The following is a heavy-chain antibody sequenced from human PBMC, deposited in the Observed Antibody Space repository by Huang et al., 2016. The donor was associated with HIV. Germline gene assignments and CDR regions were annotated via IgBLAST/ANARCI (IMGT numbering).Heavy chain of an antibody. Sequence: QVQLEQWGAGLLKASETLSLTCAVYGVSFSGYYWNWLRQAPGKGLEWVGEINHSGNTNYNPSRKSRVNMSVDTSKSQFSLYLTSLSAADTGTYFCARRYNSRRDYWGRGTLVTVHS. V-gene: IGHV4-34*02. CDR2: INHSGNT. CDR1: GVSFSGYY. J-gene: IGHJ4*02. D-gene: IGHD3-22*01. CDR3: ARRYNSRRDY.